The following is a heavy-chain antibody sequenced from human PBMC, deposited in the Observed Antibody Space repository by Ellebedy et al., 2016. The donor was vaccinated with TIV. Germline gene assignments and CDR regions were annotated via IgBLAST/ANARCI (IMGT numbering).Heavy chain of an antibody. V-gene: IGHV5-51*01. CDR3: ARLQSSMVGATVPDS. Sequence: GESLKISCTASGYIFTDYLVAWVRQAPGLGLEWMGNIDPDDSDTRYSPSFQGQVTISGDRSSNSTYLQWSSLRASATAIYYCARLQSSMVGATVPDSWGQGTQVIVSS. CDR2: IDPDDSDT. D-gene: IGHD1-26*01. CDR1: GYIFTDYL. J-gene: IGHJ4*02.